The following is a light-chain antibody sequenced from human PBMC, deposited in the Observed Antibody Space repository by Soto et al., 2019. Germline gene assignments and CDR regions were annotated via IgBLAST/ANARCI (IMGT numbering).Light chain of an antibody. J-gene: IGLJ1*01. CDR2: KVS. V-gene: IGLV2-14*01. CDR1: SSDVGGYNY. CDR3: SSYTSSSTLYV. Sequence: QSALTQPASVSGSPGQSITISCTGTSSDVGGYNYVSWYQQHPGKAPKLMIYKVSNRPSGVSNRFSGSKSGNPASLTISGLQAEDEADYYCSSYTSSSTLYVFGTGTKVTVL.